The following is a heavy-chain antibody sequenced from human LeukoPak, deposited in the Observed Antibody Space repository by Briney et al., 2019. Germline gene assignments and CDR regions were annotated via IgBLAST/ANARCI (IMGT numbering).Heavy chain of an antibody. D-gene: IGHD1-26*01. CDR3: ARQRATWDAWFDP. CDR1: GGSITGYY. J-gene: IGHJ5*02. CDR2: IHDGGSA. V-gene: IGHV4-59*01. Sequence: SETLSLTCTVSGGSITGYYWSWIRQPPGKGLEWIAYIHDGGSANYNPSLKSRVIISVDRSRNQFSLKLSSVTAADTAVYYCARQRATWDAWFDPWGQGTLVTVSS.